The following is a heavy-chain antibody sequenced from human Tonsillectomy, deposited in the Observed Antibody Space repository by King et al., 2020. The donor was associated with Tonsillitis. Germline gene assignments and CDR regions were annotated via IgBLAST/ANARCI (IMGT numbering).Heavy chain of an antibody. CDR2: IIPLIGTP. V-gene: IGHV1-69*06. Sequence: VQLVESGAEVKKPGSSVKVSCKASGGTFSSYAISWVRQAPGQGLEWMGGIIPLIGTPNYAQKFQGRVTITADKSTSTGYMELSSLRSEDTAFYYCARNYYDSSGYLHQAFDYWGQRTLVTVSS. CDR1: GGTFSSYA. D-gene: IGHD3-22*01. CDR3: ARNYYDSSGYLHQAFDY. J-gene: IGHJ4*02.